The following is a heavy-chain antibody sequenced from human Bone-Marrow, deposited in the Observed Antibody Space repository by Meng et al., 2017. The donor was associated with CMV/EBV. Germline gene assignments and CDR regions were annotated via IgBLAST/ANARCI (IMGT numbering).Heavy chain of an antibody. Sequence: ASVKVSCKASGYTFTGYYMHWVRQAPGQGLEWMGWINPSGGSTSYAQKFQGRVTMTRDTSTSTVYMELSSLRSEDTAVYYCARGAKGPITIFGVVTSYYFDYWGQGTLVTVSS. V-gene: IGHV1-46*01. CDR1: GYTFTGYY. D-gene: IGHD3-3*01. CDR3: ARGAKGPITIFGVVTSYYFDY. CDR2: INPSGGST. J-gene: IGHJ4*02.